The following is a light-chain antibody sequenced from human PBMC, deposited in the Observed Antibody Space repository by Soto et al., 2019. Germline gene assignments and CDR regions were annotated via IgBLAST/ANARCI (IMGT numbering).Light chain of an antibody. J-gene: IGKJ4*01. CDR1: QSLLYSNGYNY. V-gene: IGKV2-28*01. CDR2: LGS. Sequence: DIVMTQSPLPLPVTPGEPASISCRSSQSLLYSNGYNYLDWYMQKPGQSPQVLIYLGSNRASGVPDRFSGSGSGTDLTLKISRVEAEDVGIYYCMQTLQSPLTFGGGTKVEIK. CDR3: MQTLQSPLT.